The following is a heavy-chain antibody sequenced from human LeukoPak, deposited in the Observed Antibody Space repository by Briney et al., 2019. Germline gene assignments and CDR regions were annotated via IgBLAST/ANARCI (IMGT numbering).Heavy chain of an antibody. J-gene: IGHJ3*02. Sequence: ASVKVSCKASGYSFTSYGINWVRQAPGQGLEWMGWISAYNGNTNYAQKLQGRVTMTTDTSTSTAYMELRSLRSDDTAVYYCARGLTLLGYCSSTSCPDAFDIWGQGTMVTVSS. CDR1: GYSFTSYG. D-gene: IGHD2-2*01. V-gene: IGHV1-18*01. CDR2: ISAYNGNT. CDR3: ARGLTLLGYCSSTSCPDAFDI.